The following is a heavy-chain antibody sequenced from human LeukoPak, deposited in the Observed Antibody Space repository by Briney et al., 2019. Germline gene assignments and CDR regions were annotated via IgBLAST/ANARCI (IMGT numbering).Heavy chain of an antibody. Sequence: GGSLRLSCAASEFDFSTHAMTWVRQAPGKGLEWVAHIKEDGSAENYVDSVKGRFSISRDNAKNSLYLQMNSLRVEDTAVYYCVRDSGWFHFDYWGQGILVTVSP. J-gene: IGHJ4*02. CDR3: VRDSGWFHFDY. V-gene: IGHV3-7*03. CDR2: IKEDGSAE. D-gene: IGHD6-19*01. CDR1: EFDFSTHA.